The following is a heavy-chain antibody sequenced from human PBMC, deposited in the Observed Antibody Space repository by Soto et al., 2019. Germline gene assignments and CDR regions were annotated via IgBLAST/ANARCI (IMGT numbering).Heavy chain of an antibody. D-gene: IGHD6-13*01. CDR1: GFTFSSYG. Sequence: PGGSLRLSCAASGFTFSSYGMHWVRQAPGKGLEWVAVISYDGSNKYYADSVKGRFTISRDNSKNTLYLQMNSLRAEDTAVYYCAMGGYEAFRVLAAAGSPFDYWGQGTLVTVSS. CDR3: AMGGYEAFRVLAAAGSPFDY. V-gene: IGHV3-30*03. CDR2: ISYDGSNK. J-gene: IGHJ4*02.